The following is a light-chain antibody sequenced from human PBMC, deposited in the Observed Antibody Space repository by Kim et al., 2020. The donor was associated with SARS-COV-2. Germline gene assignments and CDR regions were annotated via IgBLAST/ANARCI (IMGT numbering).Light chain of an antibody. V-gene: IGLV6-57*03. Sequence: TITLSCPRSSGSIASNYVHWYQQRPGSAPTTVIYEDNQRLSGVPDRFSGSIDSSSNSASLTISGLTTEDEADYYCQSYDTSNQGVVFGGGTQLTVL. CDR3: QSYDTSNQGVV. CDR2: EDN. CDR1: SGSIASNY. J-gene: IGLJ2*01.